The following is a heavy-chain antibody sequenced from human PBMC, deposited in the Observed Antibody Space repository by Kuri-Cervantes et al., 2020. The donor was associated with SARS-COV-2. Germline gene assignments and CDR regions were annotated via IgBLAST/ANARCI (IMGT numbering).Heavy chain of an antibody. CDR2: INHSGST. J-gene: IGHJ6*02. Sequence: SETLSLTCAVYGGSFSGYYWSWIRQPPGKGLEWIGEINHSGSTNYNPSLKSRVTISVDTSKNQFSLKLSSVTAADTAVYYCARDLGGPRFGGMDVWGQGTTVTVSS. D-gene: IGHD3-16*01. CDR3: ARDLGGPRFGGMDV. CDR1: GGSFSGYY. V-gene: IGHV4-34*01.